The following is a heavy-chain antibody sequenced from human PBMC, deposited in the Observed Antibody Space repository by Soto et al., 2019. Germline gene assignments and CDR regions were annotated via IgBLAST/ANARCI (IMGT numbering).Heavy chain of an antibody. J-gene: IGHJ4*02. V-gene: IGHV3-23*01. CDR2: ISFSGDST. Sequence: GGSLRLSCAASGFTFSTYAMNWVRQAPGKGLEWISTISFSGDSTYYADYVKGRFTISRDNSKNTLYLQMNSLRAEDTAMYYCATRHLAYCSGGTCNPFDFWGQGALVTVSS. CDR3: ATRHLAYCSGGTCNPFDF. D-gene: IGHD2-15*01. CDR1: GFTFSTYA.